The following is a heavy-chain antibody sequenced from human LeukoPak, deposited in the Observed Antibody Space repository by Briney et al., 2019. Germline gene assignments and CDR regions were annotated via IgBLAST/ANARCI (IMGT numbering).Heavy chain of an antibody. CDR3: ARLSVSRVRGFDY. J-gene: IGHJ4*02. CDR1: GGSISSGGYY. V-gene: IGHV4-31*03. CDR2: IYYSGST. Sequence: SQTLSLTCTVSGGSISSGGYYWSWIRQHPGKGLEWIGYIYYSGSTYYNPSLKSRVTISVDTSKNQFSLKLSSVTAADTAVYYCARLSVSRVRGFDYWGQGTLVTVSS. D-gene: IGHD3-10*02.